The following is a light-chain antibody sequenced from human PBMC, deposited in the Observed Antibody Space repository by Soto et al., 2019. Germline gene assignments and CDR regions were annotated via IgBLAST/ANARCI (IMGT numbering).Light chain of an antibody. Sequence: EIVLTQSPGTLSLSPGERATLSCRASQSVSGSYLAWYQQKPGQAPRLLIYGASSRATGIPDRFSGSGTGTDFTLTISRLEPEDFAVYYCQRYGNSQWTFGEATKVEIK. CDR2: GAS. V-gene: IGKV3-20*01. J-gene: IGKJ1*01. CDR3: QRYGNSQWT. CDR1: QSVSGSY.